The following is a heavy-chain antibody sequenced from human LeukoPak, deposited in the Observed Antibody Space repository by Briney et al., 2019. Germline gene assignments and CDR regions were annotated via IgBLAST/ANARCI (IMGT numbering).Heavy chain of an antibody. CDR2: INANSGDT. V-gene: IGHV1-2*02. J-gene: IGHJ5*01. D-gene: IGHD2-2*01. Sequence: GASVKVSCKASGYTFTGYYMHWVRQAPGQGLEWMGWINANSGDTGYAQKFQGRVTMTRDTSVSTAYMELSRLRSDDTAVYFCARADASRWFDYWGQGALVTVYS. CDR3: ARADASRWFDY. CDR1: GYTFTGYY.